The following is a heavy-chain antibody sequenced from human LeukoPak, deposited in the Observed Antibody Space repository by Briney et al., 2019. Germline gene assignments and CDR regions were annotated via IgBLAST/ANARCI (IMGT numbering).Heavy chain of an antibody. Sequence: PGRSLRLSCAASGFTFSSYGMHWVRQAPGKGLEWVAVIWYDGSNKYYADSVKGRFTISRDNSKNTLYLQMNSLRAEDTAVYYCARTPGGCSGGSCYSGSFDYWAQGTLVTVSS. CDR1: GFTFSSYG. CDR2: IWYDGSNK. V-gene: IGHV3-33*01. J-gene: IGHJ4*02. CDR3: ARTPGGCSGGSCYSGSFDY. D-gene: IGHD2-15*01.